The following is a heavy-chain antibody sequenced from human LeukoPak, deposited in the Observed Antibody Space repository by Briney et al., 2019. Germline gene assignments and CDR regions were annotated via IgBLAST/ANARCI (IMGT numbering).Heavy chain of an antibody. CDR1: GFTFSGSA. J-gene: IGHJ4*02. CDR3: TPHCSGGSCF. CDR2: IRSKANSYAT. V-gene: IGHV3-73*01. D-gene: IGHD2-15*01. Sequence: GGSLRLSCAASGFTFSGSAMRWVRQASGKGLEWVGRIRSKANSYATAYAAAEKGRFTIARDHSKNTAYLQMYSLKTEDTAVYYCTPHCSGGSCFWGQGTLVTVSS.